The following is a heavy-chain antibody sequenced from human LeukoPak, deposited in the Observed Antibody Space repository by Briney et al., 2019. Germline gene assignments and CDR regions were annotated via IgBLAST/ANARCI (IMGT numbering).Heavy chain of an antibody. CDR3: AKVQTTVTTLFYYYYMDV. CDR1: GFTFSTFP. Sequence: SGGSLRLSCAASGFTFSTFPMSWIRQAPGKGLEWVASISDGGFTTYHADSVKGRFTISRDNSKNTLYLQMNSLRAEDTAVYYCAKVQTTVTTLFYYYYMDVWGKGTTVTISS. V-gene: IGHV3-23*01. CDR2: ISDGGFTT. D-gene: IGHD4-17*01. J-gene: IGHJ6*03.